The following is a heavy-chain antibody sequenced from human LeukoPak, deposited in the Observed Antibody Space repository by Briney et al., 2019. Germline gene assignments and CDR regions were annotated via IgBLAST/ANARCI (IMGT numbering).Heavy chain of an antibody. J-gene: IGHJ4*02. CDR2: INAGNGNT. CDR3: ARDWASLGATSFDY. Sequence: ASVKVSCKASGYTFTSYAMHWVRQAPGQRLEWMGGINAGNGNTKYSQKFQGRVTITRDTSASTAYMELSSLRSEDTAVYYCARDWASLGATSFDYWGQGTLVTVSS. V-gene: IGHV1-3*01. D-gene: IGHD1-26*01. CDR1: GYTFTSYA.